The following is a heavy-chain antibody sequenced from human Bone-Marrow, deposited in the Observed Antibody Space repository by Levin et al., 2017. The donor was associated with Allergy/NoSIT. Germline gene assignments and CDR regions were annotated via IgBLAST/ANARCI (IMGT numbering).Heavy chain of an antibody. CDR2: ISGGGST. V-gene: IGHV3-23*01. D-gene: IGHD2-8*02. Sequence: SLLLSFSSSVFPFLPSALTWVRQAPGKGLEWVSGISGGGSTYYGDSVKGRFTISRATSKNTLDLQMNSLTAEDTAIYYCAKEALGGVWYYHGMDVWGQGTTVSVSS. CDR3: AKEALGGVWYYHGMDV. J-gene: IGHJ6*02. CDR1: VFPFLPSA.